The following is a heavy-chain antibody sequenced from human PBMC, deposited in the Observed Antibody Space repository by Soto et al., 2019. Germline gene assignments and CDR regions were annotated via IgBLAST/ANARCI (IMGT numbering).Heavy chain of an antibody. Sequence: QVQLVQSGAEVKKPGSSVKVSCKASGGTFSSYAISWVRQAPGQGLEWMGGIIPIFGTANYAQKSQGRVTITADKSTSTAYMELSSLRSEDTAVYYCAREQEMATISAFDIWGQGTMVTVSS. J-gene: IGHJ3*02. CDR3: AREQEMATISAFDI. V-gene: IGHV1-69*06. CDR1: GGTFSSYA. D-gene: IGHD5-12*01. CDR2: IIPIFGTA.